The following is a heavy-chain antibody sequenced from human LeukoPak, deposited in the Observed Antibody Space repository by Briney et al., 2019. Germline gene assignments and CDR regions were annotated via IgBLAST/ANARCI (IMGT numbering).Heavy chain of an antibody. CDR3: ARVLRFLEWQI. D-gene: IGHD3-3*01. V-gene: IGHV4-38-2*02. CDR1: GYSISSGYY. J-gene: IGHJ4*02. Sequence: KPSETLSLTCTVSGYSISSGYYWGWTRQPPGKGLEWIGSIYHSGSTYYNPSLKSRVTISVDTSKNQFSLKLSSVTAADTAVYYCARVLRFLEWQIWGQGTLVTVSS. CDR2: IYHSGST.